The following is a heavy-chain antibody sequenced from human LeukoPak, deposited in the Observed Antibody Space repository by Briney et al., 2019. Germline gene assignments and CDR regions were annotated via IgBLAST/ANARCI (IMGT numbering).Heavy chain of an antibody. CDR3: AKIPVGFWNYYYFNEGDY. J-gene: IGHJ4*02. D-gene: IGHD3-3*01. Sequence: PGGSLRLSCAASGLTFNNAWMNWVRQAPGKGREWVGRVKSKADGGSIDYGAPVKGRFTISRDDSKNTLYLQMNSLNTEDTAVYYCAKIPVGFWNYYYFNEGDYWGQGTLVTVSS. V-gene: IGHV3-15*07. CDR2: VKSKADGGSI. CDR1: GLTFNNAW.